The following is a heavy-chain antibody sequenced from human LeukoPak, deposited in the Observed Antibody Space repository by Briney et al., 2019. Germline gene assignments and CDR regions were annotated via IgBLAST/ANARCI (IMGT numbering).Heavy chain of an antibody. CDR3: ASMSDRSSSSNLI. Sequence: PSETLSLTCTVSGGSISSSSYYWGWIRQPPGKGLEWIGSIYYSGSTYYNPSLKSRVTISVDTSKNQFSLKLSSVTAADTAVYYCASMSDRSSSSNLIGGQGTLVTVSS. CDR1: GGSISSSSYY. J-gene: IGHJ4*02. CDR2: IYYSGST. D-gene: IGHD6-13*01. V-gene: IGHV4-39*07.